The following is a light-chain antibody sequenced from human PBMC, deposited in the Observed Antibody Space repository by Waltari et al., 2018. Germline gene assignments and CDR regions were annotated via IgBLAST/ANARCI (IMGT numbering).Light chain of an antibody. CDR1: SPGMRH. V-gene: IGLV3-21*01. Sequence: SYVLTPPPSVSVAPGETATITCGGDSPGMRHVHWYQQRAGQAPRLVISYNTVRPSGIPERFSGSTSGSTSTLTISRVEAGDEADYYCQVWDRSRDHVFGTATKVTVL. J-gene: IGLJ1*01. CDR2: YNT. CDR3: QVWDRSRDHV.